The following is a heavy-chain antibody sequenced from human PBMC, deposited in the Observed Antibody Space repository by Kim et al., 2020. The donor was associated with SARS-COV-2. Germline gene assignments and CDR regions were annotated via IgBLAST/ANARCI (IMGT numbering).Heavy chain of an antibody. D-gene: IGHD6-19*01. CDR1: GFTFSSYA. Sequence: GGSLRLSCAASGFTFSSYAMSWVRQAPGKGLEWVSAISGSGGSTYYADSVKGRFAISRDNSKNTLYMQMNRLRAEDTAVYYCAKGGEQLLERVDYWGQGTLVTVSS. J-gene: IGHJ4*02. CDR2: ISGSGGST. V-gene: IGHV3-23*01. CDR3: AKGGEQLLERVDY.